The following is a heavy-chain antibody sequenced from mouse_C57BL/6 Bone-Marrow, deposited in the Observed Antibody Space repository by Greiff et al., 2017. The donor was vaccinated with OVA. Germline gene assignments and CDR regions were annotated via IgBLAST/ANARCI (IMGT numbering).Heavy chain of an antibody. CDR1: GYTFTSYG. J-gene: IGHJ2*01. CDR2: IYPRSGTT. V-gene: IGHV1-81*01. D-gene: IGHD1-1*01. Sequence: QVTLKESGAELARPGASVKLSCKASGYTFTSYGISWVKQRTGQGLEWIGEIYPRSGTTYYNEKFKGKATLTADKSSSTAYMELRSLTSEDSAVYFCAKAGYYGSEDYFDDWGQGTTLTVSS. CDR3: AKAGYYGSEDYFDD.